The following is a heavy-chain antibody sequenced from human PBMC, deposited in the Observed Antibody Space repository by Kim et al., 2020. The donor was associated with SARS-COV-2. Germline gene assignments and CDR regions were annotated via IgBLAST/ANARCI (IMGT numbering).Heavy chain of an antibody. V-gene: IGHV3-48*02. CDR3: AKDYTTMVRGVIIGYFDY. J-gene: IGHJ4*02. D-gene: IGHD3-10*01. Sequence: KGRITISRDNAKNARYLQMNSLRDEDTAVYYCAKDYTTMVRGVIIGYFDYWGQGTLVTVSS.